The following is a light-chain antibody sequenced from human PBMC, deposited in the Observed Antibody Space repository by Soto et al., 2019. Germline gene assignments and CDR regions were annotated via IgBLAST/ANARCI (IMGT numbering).Light chain of an antibody. CDR3: SSFAGSRVLV. V-gene: IGLV2-14*01. CDR2: EVS. CDR1: SNDIGLYNY. J-gene: IGLJ2*01. Sequence: QSALAQPASVSGSPGQSITISCTGTSNDIGLYNYVSWYQQHPGKAPKLIIYEVSDRPSGVSNRFSGSKSGNTASLTISGLQAEDEADYYCSSFAGSRVLVLGGGTKLTVL.